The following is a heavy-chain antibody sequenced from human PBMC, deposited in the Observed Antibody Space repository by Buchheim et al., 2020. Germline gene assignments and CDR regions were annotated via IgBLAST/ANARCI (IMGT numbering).Heavy chain of an antibody. CDR3: AKGPYSGGCGL. J-gene: IGHJ4*01. Sequence: EVQLLESGGGLVQPGGSLRLSCAASGFTFSSYAMSWVRQAPGKGLEWVSAISGGGGSTYYADSVKGRFTISRDNSQNTLYLQLNSPRAEHAAVYFWAKGPYSGGCGLWGQGTL. V-gene: IGHV3-23*01. CDR2: ISGGGGST. CDR1: GFTFSSYA. D-gene: IGHD6-19*01.